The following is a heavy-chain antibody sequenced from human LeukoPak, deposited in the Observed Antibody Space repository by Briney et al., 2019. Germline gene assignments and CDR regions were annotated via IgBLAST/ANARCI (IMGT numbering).Heavy chain of an antibody. CDR2: ISRGGVIS. Sequence: GGSLRLSCAASGFTFGDYAINWVRQAPGKGLEWVSTISRGGVISYYADSVKGRFTISRDNSNNTLYLHMNSLRAEDTAVYYCVSRAGSPWGPFDDWGQGTLVTVSS. V-gene: IGHV3-23*01. CDR3: VSRAGSPWGPFDD. D-gene: IGHD7-27*01. J-gene: IGHJ4*02. CDR1: GFTFGDYA.